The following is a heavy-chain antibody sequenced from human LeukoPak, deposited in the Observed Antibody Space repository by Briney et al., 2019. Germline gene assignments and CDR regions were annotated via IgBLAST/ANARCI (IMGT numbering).Heavy chain of an antibody. CDR2: INPNSGGT. V-gene: IGHV1-2*02. J-gene: IGHJ4*02. CDR3: ARAYYYDSSGYYYEY. D-gene: IGHD3-22*01. CDR1: GYTFTGYY. Sequence: ASVKVSCKASGYTFTGYYMHWVRQAPGQGLEWMGWINPNSGGTNYAQKFQGRVTMTRDTSISTAYMELSRLRSDDTAVYYCARAYYYDSSGYYYEYWGQGTLVTVSS.